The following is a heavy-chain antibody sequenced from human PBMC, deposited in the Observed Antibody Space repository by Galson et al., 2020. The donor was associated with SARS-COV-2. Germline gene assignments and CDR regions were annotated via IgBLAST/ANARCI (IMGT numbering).Heavy chain of an antibody. CDR2: IRSNAYGGTT. CDR3: TRDRESITMVRGVIDRYYYYGMDV. D-gene: IGHD3-10*01. J-gene: IGHJ6*02. V-gene: IGHV3-49*03. Sequence: GGSLRLSCTASGFTFGDYAMSWFRQAPGKGLEWVGFIRSNAYGGTTEYAASVKGRFTISRDDSKSIAYLQMNSLKTEDTAVYYCTRDRESITMVRGVIDRYYYYGMDVWGQGTTVTVSS. CDR1: GFTFGDYA.